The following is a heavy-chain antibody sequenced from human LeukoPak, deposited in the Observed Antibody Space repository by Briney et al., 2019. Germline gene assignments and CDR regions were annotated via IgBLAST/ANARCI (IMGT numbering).Heavy chain of an antibody. CDR2: ISGSGGST. D-gene: IGHD6-13*01. Sequence: PGGSLRLSCAASGFTFSSYGMSWVRQAPGKGLEWVSAISGSGGSTYYADSVKGRFTISRDNSKNTLYLQMNSLRAEDTAVYYCAKDLYSSSWYNHDAFDIWGQGTMVTVSS. J-gene: IGHJ3*02. CDR1: GFTFSSYG. V-gene: IGHV3-23*01. CDR3: AKDLYSSSWYNHDAFDI.